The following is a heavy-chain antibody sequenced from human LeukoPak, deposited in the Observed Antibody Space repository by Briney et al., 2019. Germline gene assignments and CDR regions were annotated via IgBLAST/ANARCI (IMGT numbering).Heavy chain of an antibody. D-gene: IGHD3-9*01. Sequence: SETLSLTCTVSGGSMNNNNYYWGWIRQSAGKNLALIGSISDTGSPVYNPSLRSRVTMSIGTSKMQFALKLTSVTAADTALYYCARLLSYDVLTDNYYKYYMDVWGKGTTVIVSS. CDR3: ARLLSYDVLTDNYYKYYMDV. V-gene: IGHV4-39*01. CDR1: GGSMNNNNYY. J-gene: IGHJ6*03. CDR2: ISDTGSP.